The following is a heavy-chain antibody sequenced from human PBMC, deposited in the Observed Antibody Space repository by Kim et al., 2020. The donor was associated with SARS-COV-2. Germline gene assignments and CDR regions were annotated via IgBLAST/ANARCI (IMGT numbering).Heavy chain of an antibody. CDR2: ISSSSSYI. J-gene: IGHJ4*02. D-gene: IGHD1-26*01. V-gene: IGHV3-21*01. Sequence: GGSLRLSCAASGFTFSSYSMNWVRQAPGKGLEWVSSISSSSSYIYYADSVKGRLTISRDNAKNSLYLQMNSLRAEDTAVYYCARDLLIVGATTRGQGTLVTVSS. CDR1: GFTFSSYS. CDR3: ARDLLIVGATT.